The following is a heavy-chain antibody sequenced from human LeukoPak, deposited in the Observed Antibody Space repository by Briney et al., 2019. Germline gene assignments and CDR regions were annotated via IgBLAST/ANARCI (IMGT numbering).Heavy chain of an antibody. CDR3: Y. J-gene: IGHJ4*02. CDR2: IKHDGSEK. CDR1: GLTFSSHW. V-gene: IGHV3-7*01. Sequence: GGSLRLSCAASGLTFSSHWMSWVRQAPGKGLEWVANIKHDGSEKYYVDSVKGRFTISRDNAKNSLYLQLNTLRGEDTAVYYDYWGQGALVTVSS.